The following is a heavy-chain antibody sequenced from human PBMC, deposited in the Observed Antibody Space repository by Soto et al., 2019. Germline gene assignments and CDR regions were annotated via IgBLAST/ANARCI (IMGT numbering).Heavy chain of an antibody. CDR3: THRVTMVGWFDP. Sequence: SGPTLVNPTQTLTLTCTFSGLSLSTSGVGVGWIRQPPGKALEWLALIYWNDDKRYTPSLKSRLTITKDTSKNQVVLTMTNMDPVDTATYYCTHRVTMVGWFDPWGQGTLVTVSS. D-gene: IGHD2-15*01. V-gene: IGHV2-5*01. CDR1: GLSLSTSGVG. CDR2: IYWNDDK. J-gene: IGHJ5*02.